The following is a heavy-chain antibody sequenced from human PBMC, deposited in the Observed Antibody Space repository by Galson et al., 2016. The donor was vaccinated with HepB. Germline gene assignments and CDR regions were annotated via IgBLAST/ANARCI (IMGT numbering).Heavy chain of an antibody. Sequence: SLRLSCAASGFALSSHDMNWVRQAPGKGLEWVSSISSSSAYIYYADSVKGRFTISRDNAKNSLYLQMNSLRAEDTAVYYCAREGSWPRDFDYWGQGTLVTVSS. CDR1: GFALSSHD. CDR2: ISSSSAYI. D-gene: IGHD6-13*01. V-gene: IGHV3-21*01. J-gene: IGHJ4*02. CDR3: AREGSWPRDFDY.